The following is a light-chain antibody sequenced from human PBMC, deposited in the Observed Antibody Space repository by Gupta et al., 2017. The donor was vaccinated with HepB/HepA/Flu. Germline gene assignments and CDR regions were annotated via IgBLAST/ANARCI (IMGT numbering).Light chain of an antibody. CDR2: YDS. CDR3: QVWDSSRDQVV. CDR1: KIGGKS. Sequence: SFVLTQPPSVSVAPGQTARLTCGGNKIGGKSVHWYQQEPGQAPVMVISYDSDRPSGIPERFSGSNSGNTATLTISRVEAGDEADYYCQVWDSSRDQVVFGGGTKLTVL. V-gene: IGLV3-21*04. J-gene: IGLJ2*01.